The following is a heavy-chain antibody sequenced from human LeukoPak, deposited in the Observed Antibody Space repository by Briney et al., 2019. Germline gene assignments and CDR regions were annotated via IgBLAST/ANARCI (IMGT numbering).Heavy chain of an antibody. CDR3: ASSVRYFKLPYGMDV. CDR2: IYYSGST. Sequence: SETLSLTCTVSGGSISSYYWSWIRQPPGKGLEWIGYIYYSGSTNYTPSLKSRVTISVHTSKNQFSLKLSSVTAADTAVYYCASSVRYFKLPYGMDVSGQGTTVTVSS. V-gene: IGHV4-59*01. D-gene: IGHD3-9*01. CDR1: GGSISSYY. J-gene: IGHJ6*01.